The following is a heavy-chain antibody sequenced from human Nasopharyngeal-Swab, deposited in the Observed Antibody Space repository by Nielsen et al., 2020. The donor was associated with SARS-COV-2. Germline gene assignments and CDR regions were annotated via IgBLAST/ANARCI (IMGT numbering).Heavy chain of an antibody. Sequence: SETLSLTCTVSGGSISGSTYYWGWVRQPPGKGLEWIANIYYTGNTYYSPSLKSRVTISVDTSRRQFSLTLSSMTAADRAVYYCARTNTERPNFDSWGQGLLVTVSS. V-gene: IGHV4-39*01. CDR2: IYYTGNT. CDR1: GGSISGSTYY. D-gene: IGHD2-8*01. J-gene: IGHJ4*02. CDR3: ARTNTERPNFDS.